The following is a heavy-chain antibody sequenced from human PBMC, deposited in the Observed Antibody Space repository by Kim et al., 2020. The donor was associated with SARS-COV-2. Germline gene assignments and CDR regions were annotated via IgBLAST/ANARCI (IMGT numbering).Heavy chain of an antibody. V-gene: IGHV3-11*01. CDR3: MRAVCSSETCYSGRLYY. D-gene: IGHD2-15*01. J-gene: IGHJ6*01. CDR1: GFRISDYL. CDR2: ISSSSRTI. Sequence: GGSLRLSCAASGFRISDYLMAWIRQTPGKGLEWLSCISSSSRTIYYADSVKGRFTISRDNARNSLFLQMKTLRDDDTAIYYCMRAVCSSETCYSGRLYY.